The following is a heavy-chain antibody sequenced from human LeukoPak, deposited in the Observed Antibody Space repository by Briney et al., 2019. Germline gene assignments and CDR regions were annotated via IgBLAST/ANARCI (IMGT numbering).Heavy chain of an antibody. CDR1: GYSISSGYY. Sequence: SETLSLTCAVSGYSISSGYYWGWIRQPPGKGLEWIGSIYHSGSTYYNPSLKSRVTISVDTSKNQFSLKLSSVTAADTAVYYCARDEVLPLIWGQGTMVTVSS. CDR3: ARDEVLPLI. V-gene: IGHV4-38-2*02. D-gene: IGHD3-10*01. CDR2: IYHSGST. J-gene: IGHJ3*02.